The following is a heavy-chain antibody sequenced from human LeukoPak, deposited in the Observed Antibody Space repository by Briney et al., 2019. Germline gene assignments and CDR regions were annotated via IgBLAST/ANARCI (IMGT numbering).Heavy chain of an antibody. CDR1: GGSISSGDYY. D-gene: IGHD3-22*01. Sequence: SETLSLTCTVSGGSISSGDYYWSWIRQPPGKGLEWIGYIYYSGSTYYNPSLKSRVTISVDTFKNQFSLKLSSVTAADTAVYYCARDISPPPGYYYDSSGSWGNYWGQGTLVTVSS. CDR2: IYYSGST. J-gene: IGHJ4*02. CDR3: ARDISPPPGYYYDSSGSWGNY. V-gene: IGHV4-30-4*01.